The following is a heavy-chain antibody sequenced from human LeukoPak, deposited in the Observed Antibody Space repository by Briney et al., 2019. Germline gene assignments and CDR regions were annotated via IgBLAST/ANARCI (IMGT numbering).Heavy chain of an antibody. CDR2: ISSGTSHI. CDR1: GFTFSDYS. D-gene: IGHD5-24*01. Sequence: GGPLRLSCGASGFTFSDYSMNWVRQAPAKGLEWVSAISSGTSHIYYADSVKGRFTVSRDNAKNSLYLQMISLRAEDTAIYHCAKDGYNGFDFWGQGTLVTVSS. J-gene: IGHJ4*02. V-gene: IGHV3-21*04. CDR3: AKDGYNGFDF.